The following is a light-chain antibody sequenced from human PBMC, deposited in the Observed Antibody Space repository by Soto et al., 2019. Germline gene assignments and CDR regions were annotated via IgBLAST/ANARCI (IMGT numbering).Light chain of an antibody. CDR3: SSYTTSNTRQIV. V-gene: IGLV2-14*03. CDR1: SSDVGGYNY. CDR2: DVS. J-gene: IGLJ1*01. Sequence: HSVLTQAASVSGFPGQSINISCTGTSSDVGGYNYVSWYQHHPGKAPKLIIYDVSNRPSGVSNPFSGSKSGNTASLTISGLQPEDEADYYCSSYTTSNTRQIVFGTGTKVTVL.